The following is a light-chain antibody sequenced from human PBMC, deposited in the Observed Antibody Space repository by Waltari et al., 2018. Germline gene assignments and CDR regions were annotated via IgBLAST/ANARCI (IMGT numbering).Light chain of an antibody. CDR2: KAS. Sequence: DIQMTQSPSTLSASVGDSVTITCRASQSISSWLAWYQQKPGKAPKLLIYKASSLESGVPSRFSGSGSGTEFTLTISSLQPDDFVTYYCQQYNSYSYTFGQGTKLEIK. CDR3: QQYNSYSYT. CDR1: QSISSW. V-gene: IGKV1-5*03. J-gene: IGKJ2*01.